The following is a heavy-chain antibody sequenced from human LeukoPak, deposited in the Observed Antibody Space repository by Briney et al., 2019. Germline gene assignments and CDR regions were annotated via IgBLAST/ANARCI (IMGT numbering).Heavy chain of an antibody. V-gene: IGHV4-39*01. D-gene: IGHD5-24*01. Sequence: SETLSLTCTVSGGSISSSSYYWGWIRQPPGKGLEWIGSIYYSGSTYYNPSLKSRVTISVDTSKNQFSLKLSSVIAADTAVYYCARQYVEMATIVPPSDYWGQGTLVTVSS. CDR3: ARQYVEMATIVPPSDY. CDR1: GGSISSSSYY. CDR2: IYYSGST. J-gene: IGHJ4*02.